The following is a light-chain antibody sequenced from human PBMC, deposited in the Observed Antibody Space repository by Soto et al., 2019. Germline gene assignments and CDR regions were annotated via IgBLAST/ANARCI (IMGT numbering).Light chain of an antibody. V-gene: IGLV3-21*02. Sequence: SYELTQPPSVSVAPGQTARITCGGNNIEIKSVHWYQQKPGQAPVLVVYDDGDRTTGIPERFSGSKSGNTATLTTSRVEAGDEADYYCQVWDTTNTVIFGGGTKATVL. CDR3: QVWDTTNTVI. CDR2: DDG. CDR1: NIEIKS. J-gene: IGLJ2*01.